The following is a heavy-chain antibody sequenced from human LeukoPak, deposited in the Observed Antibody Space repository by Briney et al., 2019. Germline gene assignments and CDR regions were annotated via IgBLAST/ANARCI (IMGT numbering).Heavy chain of an antibody. Sequence: GGSLRLSCAVSGFPVSTNYMNWVRQAPGKGLEWVSVIYTGGSTYYADSVKDRFTISRDNSKNTLSLQVNSLRAEDTAVYYCAILTRRDGNNPFDYWGQGTLVTVSS. J-gene: IGHJ4*02. D-gene: IGHD5-24*01. V-gene: IGHV3-53*01. CDR1: GFPVSTNY. CDR2: IYTGGST. CDR3: AILTRRDGNNPFDY.